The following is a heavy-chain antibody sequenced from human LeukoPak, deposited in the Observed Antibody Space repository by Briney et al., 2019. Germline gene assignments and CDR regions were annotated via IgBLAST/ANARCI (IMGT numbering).Heavy chain of an antibody. CDR3: ARARFGALLCRFDP. Sequence: PSETLSLTCTVSGGSISSSVYYWGWIRQPPGKGLEWIGSVYYSGSTYYNPSLKSRVSISVDTSKNQFSLNLSSMTAADTAVYYCARARFGALLCRFDPWGQGTLVTVSS. CDR1: GGSISSSVYY. V-gene: IGHV4-39*07. J-gene: IGHJ5*02. CDR2: VYYSGST. D-gene: IGHD3-10*01.